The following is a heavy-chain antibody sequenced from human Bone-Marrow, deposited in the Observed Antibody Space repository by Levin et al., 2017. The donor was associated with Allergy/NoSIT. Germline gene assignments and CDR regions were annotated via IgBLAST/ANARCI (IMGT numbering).Heavy chain of an antibody. D-gene: IGHD4-23*01. V-gene: IGHV4-59*10. J-gene: IGHJ2*01. CDR3: ARYDYGGNSGLWYSDL. CDR2: IYSSGRT. CDR1: GDSITNYY. Sequence: SETLSLICTVSGDSITNYYWSWIRQPAGKGLEWIGRIYSSGRTDCSPSLKSRVTMSIDTSKNRLSLKVTSVTAADTAVYYCARYDYGGNSGLWYSDLWGRGTLVTVSS.